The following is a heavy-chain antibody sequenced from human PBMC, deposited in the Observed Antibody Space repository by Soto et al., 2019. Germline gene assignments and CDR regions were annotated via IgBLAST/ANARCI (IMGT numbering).Heavy chain of an antibody. CDR2: ISAYNGNT. V-gene: IGHV1-18*01. CDR3: ARDPSGGVAGIFLSHWFDP. CDR1: GYTFTSYG. J-gene: IGHJ5*02. D-gene: IGHD6-19*01. Sequence: EASVKVSCKASGYTFTSYGISWVRQAPGQGLEWMGWISAYNGNTNYAQKLQGRVTMTTDTSTSTAYMELRSLRSDDTAVYYCARDPSGGVAGIFLSHWFDPWGQGTLVTVSS.